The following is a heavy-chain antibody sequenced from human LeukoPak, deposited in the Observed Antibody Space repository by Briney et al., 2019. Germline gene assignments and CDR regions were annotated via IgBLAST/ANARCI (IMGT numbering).Heavy chain of an antibody. CDR3: ARDRAGAQSWVALDP. CDR1: GFTVSNDY. Sequence: GGSLRLSCAASGFTVSNDYMAWVRQAPGRGLEWVSLIYGDGTTFYTDSVKGRFTVSRDNFKNTLYLQMSSLRPEDTALYYCARDRAGAQSWVALDPWGQGTLVTVSS. J-gene: IGHJ5*02. D-gene: IGHD3-10*01. V-gene: IGHV3-66*02. CDR2: IYGDGTT.